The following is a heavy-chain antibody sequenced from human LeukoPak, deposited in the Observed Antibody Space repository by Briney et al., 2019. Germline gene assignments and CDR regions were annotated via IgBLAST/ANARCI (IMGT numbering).Heavy chain of an antibody. D-gene: IGHD3-3*01. CDR1: GGSISSNNYF. Sequence: SETLSLTCTVSGGSISSNNYFWGWIRQPPGKGLEWIGSIYDSGSTYYNPSLKSRVTISVDTSKNQFSLKLNSVTAADTAMYYCQSRFLEWLLDYWGQGTLVTVSS. CDR3: QSRFLEWLLDY. CDR2: IYDSGST. V-gene: IGHV4-39*01. J-gene: IGHJ4*02.